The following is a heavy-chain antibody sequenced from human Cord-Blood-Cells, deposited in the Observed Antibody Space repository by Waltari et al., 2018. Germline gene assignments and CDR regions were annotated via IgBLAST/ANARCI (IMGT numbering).Heavy chain of an antibody. J-gene: IGHJ4*02. V-gene: IGHV4-34*01. CDR2: INHSGST. CDR3: ARRYSSGWYGY. D-gene: IGHD6-19*01. CDR1: GGSFSGYY. Sequence: QVQLQQCGAGLLKPSETLSLTCAVYGGSFSGYYWSWIRQPPGKGLEWIGEINHSGSTNYNPSLKSRVTISVDTSKNQFSLKLSSVTAADTAVYYCARRYSSGWYGYWGQGTLVTVSS.